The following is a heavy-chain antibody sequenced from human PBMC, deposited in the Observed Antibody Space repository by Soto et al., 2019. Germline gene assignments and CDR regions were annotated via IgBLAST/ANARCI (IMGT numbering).Heavy chain of an antibody. CDR3: ARGQRLVGSSSAWFDP. CDR2: IYYLGNT. CDR1: GGSISSGGYY. V-gene: IGHV4-39*01. J-gene: IGHJ5*02. Sequence: SETLSLTCTVSGGSISSGGYYWSWIRQHPGKGLEWVGSIYYLGNTYYNPSLGGRVSISVDTSKNQFSLKLSSVTAADTAVYYCARGQRLVGSSSAWFDPWGQGTLVTVSS. D-gene: IGHD6-6*01.